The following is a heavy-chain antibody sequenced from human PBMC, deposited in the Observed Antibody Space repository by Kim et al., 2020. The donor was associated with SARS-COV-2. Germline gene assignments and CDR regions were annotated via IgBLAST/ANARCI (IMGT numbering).Heavy chain of an antibody. V-gene: IGHV3-21*01. Sequence: DSVKGRFTISRDNAKNSLYLQMNSLRAEDTAVYYCARVLGSGTERRGMDVWGKGTTVTVSS. CDR3: ARVLGSGTERRGMDV. D-gene: IGHD3-10*01. J-gene: IGHJ6*04.